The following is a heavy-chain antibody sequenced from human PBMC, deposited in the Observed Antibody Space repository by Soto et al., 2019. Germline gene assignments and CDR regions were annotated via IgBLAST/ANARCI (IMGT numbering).Heavy chain of an antibody. V-gene: IGHV3-30*18. Sequence: PGGSLRLSCAASGFTFSSYGMHWVRQAPGKGLEWVAVISYDGRNKYYADSVKGRFTISRDNYKNTLYLQMKSLRAEDTAVYYRAKVGTFIIDYWGQGTLVTVYS. J-gene: IGHJ4*02. CDR1: GFTFSSYG. CDR3: AKVGTFIIDY. D-gene: IGHD3-10*01. CDR2: ISYDGRNK.